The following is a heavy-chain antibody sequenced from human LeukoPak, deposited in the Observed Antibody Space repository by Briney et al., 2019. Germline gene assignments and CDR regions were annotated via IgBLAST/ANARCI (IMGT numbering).Heavy chain of an antibody. D-gene: IGHD3-10*01. CDR3: ARGSWYYGSFDY. CDR2: IIPIFGTA. Sequence: SVKVSCKASGYTFTSYGISWVRQAPGQGLEWMGGIIPIFGTANYAQKFQGRVTITVDESTSTAYMELSSLRSEDTAVYYCARGSWYYGSFDYWGQGTLVTVSS. J-gene: IGHJ4*02. CDR1: GYTFTSYG. V-gene: IGHV1-69*13.